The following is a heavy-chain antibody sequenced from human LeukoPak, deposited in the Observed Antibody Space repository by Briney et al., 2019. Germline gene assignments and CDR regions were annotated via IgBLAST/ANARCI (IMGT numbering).Heavy chain of an antibody. CDR3: ARESEESTVVTGEYFQH. V-gene: IGHV3-48*04. J-gene: IGHJ1*01. CDR2: ISSSSSTI. Sequence: PGGSLRLSCAASGFTFSSYSMNWVRQAPGKGLEWVSYISSSSSTIYYADSVKGRFTISRDNAKNSLYLQMNSLRAEDTAVYYCARESEESTVVTGEYFQHWGQGTLVTVSS. D-gene: IGHD4-23*01. CDR1: GFTFSSYS.